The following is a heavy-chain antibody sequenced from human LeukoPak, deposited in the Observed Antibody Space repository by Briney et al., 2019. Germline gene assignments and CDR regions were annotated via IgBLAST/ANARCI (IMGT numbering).Heavy chain of an antibody. V-gene: IGHV3-73*01. CDR3: TNYDDSSDLWGY. CDR1: GFTFGDYA. D-gene: IGHD3-22*01. J-gene: IGHJ4*02. Sequence: RSLRLSCTASGFTFGDYAMSWFRQAPGKGLEWVGRMRSKTQNYATAYAASVKGRFTISRDDSKNTAFLQMNSLKTEDTAVYYCTNYDDSSDLWGYWGQGTLVTVSS. CDR2: MRSKTQNYAT.